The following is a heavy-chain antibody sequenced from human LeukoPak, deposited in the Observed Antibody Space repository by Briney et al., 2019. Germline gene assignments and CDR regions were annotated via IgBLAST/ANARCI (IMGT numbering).Heavy chain of an antibody. CDR3: AKDPALKSSSGYYYFDY. CDR1: GFTFSSHW. CDR2: IISDGSST. D-gene: IGHD3-22*01. V-gene: IGHV3-74*01. J-gene: IGHJ4*02. Sequence: GSLRLSCVASGFTFSSHWMVWVRQAPGKGLVWVSRIISDGSSTNYADSVQGRFTISRDNAKNTLYLQMNSLRAEDTAVYYCAKDPALKSSSGYYYFDYWGQGTLVTVSS.